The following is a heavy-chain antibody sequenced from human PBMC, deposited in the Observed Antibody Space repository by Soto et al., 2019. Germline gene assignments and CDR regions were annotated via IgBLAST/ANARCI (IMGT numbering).Heavy chain of an antibody. CDR3: ARAEVMAAAGYFDY. CDR1: GYSISSGYY. Sequence: PSETLSLTCAVSGYSISSGYYWGWIRQPPGKGLEWIGSIYHSGSTYYNPSLKSRVTISVDTSKNQFSLKLSSVTAADTAVYYCARAEVMAAAGYFDYWGQGTLVTVSS. V-gene: IGHV4-38-2*01. CDR2: IYHSGST. D-gene: IGHD6-13*01. J-gene: IGHJ4*02.